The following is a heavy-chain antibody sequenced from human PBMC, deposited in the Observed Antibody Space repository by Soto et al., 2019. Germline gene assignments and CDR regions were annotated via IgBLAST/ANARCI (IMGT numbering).Heavy chain of an antibody. CDR2: MNPNSGNT. J-gene: IGHJ3*02. D-gene: IGHD6-19*01. CDR3: ALPHVVAVAGTLAFDI. Sequence: ASVKVSCKASGYTFTSYDINWVRQATGQGLEWMGWMNPNSGNTDYAQKFQGRVTMTRNTSISTAYMELSSLRSEDTAVYYCALPHVVAVAGTLAFDIWGQGTMVTVSS. CDR1: GYTFTSYD. V-gene: IGHV1-8*01.